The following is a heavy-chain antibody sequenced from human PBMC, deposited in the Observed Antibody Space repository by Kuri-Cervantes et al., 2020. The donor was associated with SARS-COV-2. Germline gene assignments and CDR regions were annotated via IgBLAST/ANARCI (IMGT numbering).Heavy chain of an antibody. CDR1: GFTFGDYA. CDR3: ANSYYDTTTVPRLDY. CDR2: ISSNGGST. Sequence: GGSLRLSCTASGFTFGDYAMSWVRQAPGKGLEYVSAISSNGGSTYYADSVKGRFTISRDNSKNTLYLRMNSLRAEDSAVYYCANSYYDTTTVPRLDYWGQGTLVTVSS. J-gene: IGHJ4*02. V-gene: IGHV3-64*04. D-gene: IGHD3-22*01.